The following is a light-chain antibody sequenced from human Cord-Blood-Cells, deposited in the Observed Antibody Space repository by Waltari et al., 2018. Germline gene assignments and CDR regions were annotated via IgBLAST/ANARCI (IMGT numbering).Light chain of an antibody. CDR1: PGAVTSGHY. V-gene: IGLV7-46*01. Sequence: QAVVTQEPSLTVSPGGTVTLTCCSSPGAVTSGHYPYWFQQKPCQAPRTLIYDTSNKHSWTPARFSGSLLGGKAALTLSGAQPEDEAEYYCLLSYSGARVFGGGTKLTV. CDR2: DTS. CDR3: LLSYSGARV. J-gene: IGLJ3*02.